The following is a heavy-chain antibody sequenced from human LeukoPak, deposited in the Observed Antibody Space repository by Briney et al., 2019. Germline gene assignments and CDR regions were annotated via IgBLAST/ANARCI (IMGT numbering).Heavy chain of an antibody. CDR1: GFTFSDYA. CDR2: ISYDGSNK. Sequence: GALRLSCAASGFTFSDYAMHWVRQAPGKGLEWVAVISYDGSNKYYADSVKGRFTISRDNSKNTLYLQMNSLRAEDTAVYYCARVGYSSGWYADYWGQGTLVTVSS. CDR3: ARVGYSSGWYADY. J-gene: IGHJ4*02. D-gene: IGHD6-19*01. V-gene: IGHV3-30*04.